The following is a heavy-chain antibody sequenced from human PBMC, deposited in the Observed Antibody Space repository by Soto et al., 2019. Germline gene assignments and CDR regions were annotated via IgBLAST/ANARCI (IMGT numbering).Heavy chain of an antibody. CDR1: GFTFSSYA. CDR3: AKDPYLSRIWGMDV. CDR2: ISGSGGST. J-gene: IGHJ6*02. V-gene: IGHV3-23*01. Sequence: EVQLLESGGGLVQPGGSLRLSCAASGFTFSSYAMSWVRQAPGQGLAWVSAISGSGGSTYYADSVKGRFTISRDNSKNTLYLQMNSLRAEDTAVYYCAKDPYLSRIWGMDVWGQGTTVTVSS. D-gene: IGHD1-20*01.